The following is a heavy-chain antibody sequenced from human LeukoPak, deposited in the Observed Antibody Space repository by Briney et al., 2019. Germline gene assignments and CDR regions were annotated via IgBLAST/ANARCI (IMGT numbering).Heavy chain of an antibody. CDR3: ASFSWGSGSYNQEAIWSWFDP. V-gene: IGHV4-59*08. J-gene: IGHJ5*02. CDR2: ISYSGNT. Sequence: SETLSLTCTVSGGSTSSDYWSWIRQPPGKGLEWIGYISYSGNTNYNPSLKSRVTISVDTSKNQFSLKLSSVTAADTAVYYCASFSWGSGSYNQEAIWSWFDPWGQGTLVTVSS. CDR1: GGSTSSDY. D-gene: IGHD3-10*01.